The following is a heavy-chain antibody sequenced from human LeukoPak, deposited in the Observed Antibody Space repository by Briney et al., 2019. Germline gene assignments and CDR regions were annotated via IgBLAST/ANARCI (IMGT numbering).Heavy chain of an antibody. J-gene: IGHJ3*02. CDR3: ARTDGGYSYGFDAFNI. CDR1: GGSISSSSYY. V-gene: IGHV4-39*01. D-gene: IGHD5-18*01. Sequence: SETLSLTCTVSGGSISSSSYYWGWIRQPPGKGLEWIGSIYYSGSTYYNPSLKSRVTISVDTSKNQFSLKLSSVTAADTAVYYCARTDGGYSYGFDAFNIWGRGTMVTVSS. CDR2: IYYSGST.